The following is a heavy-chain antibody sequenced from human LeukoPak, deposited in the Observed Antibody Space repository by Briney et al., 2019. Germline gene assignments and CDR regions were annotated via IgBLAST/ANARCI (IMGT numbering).Heavy chain of an antibody. CDR2: IHNSGIS. D-gene: IGHD6-19*01. J-gene: IGHJ6*02. CDR3: VYSSGCTTVYYYTMDV. V-gene: IGHV4-59*01. Sequence: SETLSLTCTVSGVSISNGFWSWIRQPPGKEPEWIGSIHNSGISNYIPSLKSRLTISRDTSKNQFSLKLRSVTAADTAIYYCVYSSGCTTVYYYTMDVWGQGTTVTVSS. CDR1: GVSISNGF.